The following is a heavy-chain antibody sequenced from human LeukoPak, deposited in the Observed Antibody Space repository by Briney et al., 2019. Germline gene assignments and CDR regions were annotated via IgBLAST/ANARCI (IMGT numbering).Heavy chain of an antibody. CDR3: SRNGLVDFDY. CDR1: GFAFDDFA. V-gene: IGHV3-49*04. J-gene: IGHJ4*02. Sequence: GGSLRLSCTTSGFAFDDFAMGWVRQPAGKGLEWVGFIRRRAYGGAAEYAASVKGRFIISRDDSKGIAYLQMNSLKTEDTAVYYCSRNGLVDFDYWGQGSRVIVSP. CDR2: IRRRAYGGAA.